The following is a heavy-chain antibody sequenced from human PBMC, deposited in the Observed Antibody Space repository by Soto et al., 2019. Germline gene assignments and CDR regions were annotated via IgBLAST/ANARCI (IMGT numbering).Heavy chain of an antibody. CDR2: INPNSGGT. J-gene: IGHJ4*02. D-gene: IGHD3-22*01. CDR1: GYTFTGYY. V-gene: IGHV1-2*02. Sequence: ASVKVSCKASGYTFTGYYMHWVRQAPGQGLEWMGWINPNSGGTNYAQKFQGRVTMTRDTSISTAYMELSRLRSDDTAVYYCARVHRYDSSGYPVDYWGQGTLVTVSS. CDR3: ARVHRYDSSGYPVDY.